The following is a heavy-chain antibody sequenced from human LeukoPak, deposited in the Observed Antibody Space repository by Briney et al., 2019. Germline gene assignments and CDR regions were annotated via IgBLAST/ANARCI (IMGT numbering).Heavy chain of an antibody. CDR2: SYHSGST. CDR3: ARGQDYGDYVRGVLWFDP. D-gene: IGHD4-17*01. CDR1: GYSISSGYY. J-gene: IGHJ5*02. V-gene: IGHV4-38-2*02. Sequence: SETLSLTCTVSGYSISSGYYWGWIRQPPGKGLEWIGSSYHSGSTYYNPSLKSRVTISVDTAKNQFSLKLSSVTAADTAVYYCARGQDYGDYVRGVLWFDPWGQGTLVTVSS.